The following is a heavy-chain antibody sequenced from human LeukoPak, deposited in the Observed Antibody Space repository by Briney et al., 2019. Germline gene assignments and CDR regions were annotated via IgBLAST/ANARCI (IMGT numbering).Heavy chain of an antibody. CDR2: MSGSGSNK. CDR1: VFIFSSYA. D-gene: IGHD2-8*01. Sequence: GGSLTLSCAASVFIFSSYAMIWVRQARGKALVGVRTMSGSGSNKYYAHSVKGGFPISRDNSRNTLSPKINSMRGEATAVCYCASNLLLMVYSPGHWGQGTLVTVSS. CDR3: ASNLLLMVYSPGH. V-gene: IGHV3-23*01. J-gene: IGHJ4*02.